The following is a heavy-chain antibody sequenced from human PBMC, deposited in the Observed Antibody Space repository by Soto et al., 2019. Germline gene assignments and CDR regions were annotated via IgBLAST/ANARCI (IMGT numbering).Heavy chain of an antibody. D-gene: IGHD3-22*01. CDR2: ISSSSSTI. CDR1: GFTFSRYS. V-gene: IGHV3-48*02. J-gene: IGHJ3*02. Sequence: PGGSLRLSCAASGFTFSRYSMNWVRQAPGKGLEWVSYISSSSSTIYYADSVKGRFTISGDNAKNSLYLQMNSLRDEDTAVYYYGGDSSGYFYPDVFDIWGQGTMVTVSS. CDR3: GGDSSGYFYPDVFDI.